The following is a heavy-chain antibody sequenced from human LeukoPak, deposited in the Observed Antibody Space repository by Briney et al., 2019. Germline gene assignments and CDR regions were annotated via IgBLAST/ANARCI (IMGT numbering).Heavy chain of an antibody. V-gene: IGHV4-61*02. Sequence: SETLSLTCTVSGGSISSCSYYWSWIRQPAGKGLEWIGRIYTSGSTNYNPSLKSRVTISVDTSKNQFSLKLSSVTAADTAVYYCARDITGVFLDYWGQGTLVTVSS. CDR2: IYTSGST. D-gene: IGHD1-20*01. CDR3: ARDITGVFLDY. J-gene: IGHJ4*02. CDR1: GGSISSCSYY.